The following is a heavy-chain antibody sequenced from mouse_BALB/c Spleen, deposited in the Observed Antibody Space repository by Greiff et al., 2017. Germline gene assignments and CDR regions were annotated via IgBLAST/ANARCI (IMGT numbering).Heavy chain of an antibody. CDR1: GFTFSSYA. CDR2: ISSGGST. Sequence: EVKLQESGGGLVKPGGSLKLSCAASGFTFSSYAMSWVRQTPEKRLEWVASISSGGSTYYPDSVKGRFTISRDNARNILYLQMSSLRSEDTAMYYCARGGDYEDFDYWGQGTTLTVSS. V-gene: IGHV5-6-5*01. D-gene: IGHD2-4*01. CDR3: ARGGDYEDFDY. J-gene: IGHJ2*01.